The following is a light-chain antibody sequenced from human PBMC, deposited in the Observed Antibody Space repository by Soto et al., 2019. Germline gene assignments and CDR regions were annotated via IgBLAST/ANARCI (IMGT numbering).Light chain of an antibody. J-gene: IGLJ2*01. CDR1: SSDVGAYNY. CDR2: EVS. V-gene: IGLV2-8*01. Sequence: QSALTQPPSASGSPGQSVTISCTGTSSDVGAYNYVSWYQQHPGKVPKLMIYEVSKRPSGVPDRFSASKSGNTASLTVSGLQAEDEADYYCCSYAASGSLLFGGGTKVTVL. CDR3: CSYAASGSLL.